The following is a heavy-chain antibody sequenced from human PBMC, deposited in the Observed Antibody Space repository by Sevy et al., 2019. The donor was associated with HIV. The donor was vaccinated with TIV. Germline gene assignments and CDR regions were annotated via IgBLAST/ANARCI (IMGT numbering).Heavy chain of an antibody. CDR2: FRSRPNNYAT. J-gene: IGHJ4*02. CDR3: VGETRYYDISAYCPLGF. V-gene: IGHV3-73*01. Sequence: GGSLRLSCAASGFTFLGSTVHWVRQASGKGLEWVGLFRSRPNNYATAYSESVKGRFTISRDNSKNTAFLHMSSLKTEDKAVYFCVGETRYYDISAYCPLGFWGQGTLVTVSS. D-gene: IGHD3-22*01. CDR1: GFTFLGST.